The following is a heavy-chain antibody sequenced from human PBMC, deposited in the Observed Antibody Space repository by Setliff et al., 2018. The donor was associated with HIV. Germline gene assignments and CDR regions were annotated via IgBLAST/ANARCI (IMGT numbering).Heavy chain of an antibody. CDR3: ATMSRSSRNWAIFDY. V-gene: IGHV1-69*08. D-gene: IGHD6-13*01. Sequence: SVKVSCKTSGGSFDMHTISWVRQAPGQGLEFVGRIIPIIDTTNYAQKFQGRVTITADKSANTTYMELRSLRSEDTAIYCCATMSRSSRNWAIFDYWGQGVLVTVSS. J-gene: IGHJ4*02. CDR2: IIPIIDTT. CDR1: GGSFDMHT.